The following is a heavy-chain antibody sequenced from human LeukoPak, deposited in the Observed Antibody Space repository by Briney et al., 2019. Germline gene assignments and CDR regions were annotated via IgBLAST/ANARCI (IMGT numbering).Heavy chain of an antibody. D-gene: IGHD6-19*01. Sequence: RASVKVSCKASGYTFIGYYMHWVRQAPGQGLEWMGWIDPKSGGTKYAQKFQGRVTMTRDMSISTAYMDLRRLKSDDTAVYYCVRDMDRGQWLVRPYNWGQGTLVTVSS. CDR1: GYTFIGYY. V-gene: IGHV1-2*02. CDR2: IDPKSGGT. CDR3: VRDMDRGQWLVRPYN. J-gene: IGHJ4*02.